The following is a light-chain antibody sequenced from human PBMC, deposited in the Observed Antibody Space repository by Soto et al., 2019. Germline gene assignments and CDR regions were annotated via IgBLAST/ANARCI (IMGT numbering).Light chain of an antibody. Sequence: DIQMTQSPSTLSASVGDRVTITCRASQSIDRWLAWSQQKPGKAPKVLIFDASRLESGVPSRFSGSGSGTESTLTISCLQPDDSATYHCLHYNSYSRTFDQGTKEEIK. V-gene: IGKV1-5*01. CDR2: DAS. J-gene: IGKJ1*01. CDR1: QSIDRW. CDR3: LHYNSYSRT.